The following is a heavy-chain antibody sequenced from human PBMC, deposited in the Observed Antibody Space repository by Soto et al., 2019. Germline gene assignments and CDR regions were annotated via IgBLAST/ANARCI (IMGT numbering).Heavy chain of an antibody. V-gene: IGHV3-9*01. CDR3: AKHAKPTPTDVFDI. D-gene: IGHD4-17*01. J-gene: IGHJ3*02. CDR1: GFTFNDYA. Sequence: EVQLVESGGGLVQPGRSLRLSCAASGFTFNDYAMHWGRQAPGKGLEWVSGISWNSGSIGYADSVKGRFTISRDNAKNSLYLQMNSMRAEDTALYYCAKHAKPTPTDVFDIWGQGTMVTVSS. CDR2: ISWNSGSI.